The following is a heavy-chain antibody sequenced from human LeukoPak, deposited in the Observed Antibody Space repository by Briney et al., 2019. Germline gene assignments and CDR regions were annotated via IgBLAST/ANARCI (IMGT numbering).Heavy chain of an antibody. D-gene: IGHD3-22*01. Sequence: SETLSLTCAVYGGSFSGYYWSWIRQPPGKGLEWIGEINHSGGTNYNPSLKSRVTISVDTSKNQFSLKLSSVTAADTAVYYCARLTEYYYDSSGYFFDYWGQGTLVTVSS. V-gene: IGHV4-34*01. J-gene: IGHJ4*02. CDR3: ARLTEYYYDSSGYFFDY. CDR2: INHSGGT. CDR1: GGSFSGYY.